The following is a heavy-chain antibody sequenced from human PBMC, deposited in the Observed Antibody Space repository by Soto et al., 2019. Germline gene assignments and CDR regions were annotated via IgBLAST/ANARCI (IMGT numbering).Heavy chain of an antibody. CDR2: ISDSSSYI. V-gene: IGHV3-21*01. D-gene: IGHD2-2*01. J-gene: IGHJ6*02. CDR1: VFTFSSYS. CDR3: ARVHCSGTSCGMDV. Sequence: NPWWSLRLSCAASVFTFSSYSMNWCRQAPGKGLEWLSSISDSSSYIYYAGSVKGRFPISRDNAKNSLYLQMNSLRAEDTAVYYCARVHCSGTSCGMDVWGQGTTVTVSS.